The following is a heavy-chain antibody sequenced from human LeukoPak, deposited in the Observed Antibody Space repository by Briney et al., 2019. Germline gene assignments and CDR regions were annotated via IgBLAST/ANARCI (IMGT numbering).Heavy chain of an antibody. CDR3: ARLGLYGGNYVPGD. J-gene: IGHJ4*02. CDR2: IYYSGST. CDR1: GGSISSGDYY. V-gene: IGHV4-30-4*01. D-gene: IGHD4-23*01. Sequence: PSETLSLTCTVSGGSISSGDYYWSWIRQPPGKGLEWIGYIYYSGSTYYNPSLKSRVTISVDTSKNQFSLKLNSVTAADTAVYYCARLGLYGGNYVPGDWGQGTLVTVSS.